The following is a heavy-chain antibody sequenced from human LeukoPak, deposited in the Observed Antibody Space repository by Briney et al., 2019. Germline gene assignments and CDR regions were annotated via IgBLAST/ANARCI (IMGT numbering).Heavy chain of an antibody. V-gene: IGHV3-23*01. J-gene: IGHJ4*02. Sequence: HPGGSLRLSCAASGFTFSSYVMNWVRQAPGKGLEWVSTISGGGSTTYYADSVKGRFTISRDSSNNTLYLQMNSLRAEDTAVYYCARGRYSYGPRPLFDYWGQGTLVTVSS. CDR1: GFTFSSYV. D-gene: IGHD5-18*01. CDR2: ISGGGSTT. CDR3: ARGRYSYGPRPLFDY.